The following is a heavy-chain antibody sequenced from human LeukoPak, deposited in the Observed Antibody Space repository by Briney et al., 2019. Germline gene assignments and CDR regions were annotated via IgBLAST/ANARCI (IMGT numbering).Heavy chain of an antibody. V-gene: IGHV3-23*01. D-gene: IGHD5-24*01. CDR1: GFPFSSYA. J-gene: IGHJ4*02. CDR3: AKERSYGYNHIDY. Sequence: PGGSLRLSCEASGFPFSSYAMNWVRQAPGKGLEWVSTISGSGDYADSVKGRFTISRDKSKNTVYLQMNSLRAEDAAVYYCAKERSYGYNHIDYWGQGTLVTVSS. CDR2: ISGSG.